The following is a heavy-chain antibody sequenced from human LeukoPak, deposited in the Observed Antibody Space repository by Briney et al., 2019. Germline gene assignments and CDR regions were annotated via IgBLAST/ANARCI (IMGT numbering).Heavy chain of an antibody. CDR1: GGSISSYY. V-gene: IGHV4-59*01. J-gene: IGHJ4*02. Sequence: PSETLSLTCTVSGGSISSYYWSWIRQPPGKGLEWIGYIYYSGSTNYNPSLKSRVTISVDTSKNQFSLKLSSVTAADTAVYYCARVLYDSSGYYLLPFDYWGQGTLVTVSS. CDR3: ARVLYDSSGYYLLPFDY. CDR2: IYYSGST. D-gene: IGHD3-22*01.